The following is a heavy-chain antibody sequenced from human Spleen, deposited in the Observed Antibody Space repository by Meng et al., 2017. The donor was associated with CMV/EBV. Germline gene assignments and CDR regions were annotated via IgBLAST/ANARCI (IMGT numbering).Heavy chain of an antibody. CDR3: ARGHYGDYEDYFDY. D-gene: IGHD4-17*01. V-gene: IGHV4-34*01. Sequence: SETLSLTCAVYGGSFSGYSWNWIRQFPGKGLEWIGEISHTGATNYNPSLKSRVTISVDTSKDQFPLKLRSVTAADTAVYYCARGHYGDYEDYFDYWGQGTLVTVSS. J-gene: IGHJ4*02. CDR2: ISHTGAT. CDR1: GGSFSGYS.